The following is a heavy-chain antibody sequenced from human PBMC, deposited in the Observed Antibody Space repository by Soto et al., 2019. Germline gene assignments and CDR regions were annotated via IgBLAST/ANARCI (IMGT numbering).Heavy chain of an antibody. J-gene: IGHJ4*02. CDR2: VYYTGST. D-gene: IGHD6-19*01. Sequence: XETLSLTVSVSGGSISGSYGSWIRQSPGKGLEWLGYVYYTGSTNYSPSLRSRVSISVDTSKNEFSLRLSSVTAADTAVYFCARSVAVPGAHIDYWGQGTQVTVSS. V-gene: IGHV4-59*01. CDR1: GGSISGSY. CDR3: ARSVAVPGAHIDY.